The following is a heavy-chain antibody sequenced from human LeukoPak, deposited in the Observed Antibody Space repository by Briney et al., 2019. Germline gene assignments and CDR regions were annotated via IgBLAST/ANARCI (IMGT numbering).Heavy chain of an antibody. CDR1: GGSFSGYY. J-gene: IGHJ3*02. D-gene: IGHD2-21*02. V-gene: IGHV4-34*01. CDR2: INHSGST. Sequence: SETLSLTCAVYGGSFSGYYWSWIRQPPGKGLEWIGEINHSGSTNYNPSLKSRVTISADTSKNQFSLKLSSVTAADTAVYYCARGLSRIVVVTAPQEAFDIWGQGTMVTVSS. CDR3: ARGLSRIVVVTAPQEAFDI.